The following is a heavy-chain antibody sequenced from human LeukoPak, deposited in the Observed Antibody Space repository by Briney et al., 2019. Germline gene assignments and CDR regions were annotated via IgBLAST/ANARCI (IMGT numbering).Heavy chain of an antibody. V-gene: IGHV1-2*02. CDR1: GYTFTGYY. CDR3: AREGYYDSSGYYLWFDP. D-gene: IGHD3-22*01. Sequence: ASVKVSCKASGYTFTGYYMHWVRQAPGQGLEWMGWINPNSGGTNYAQKFQGRVTMTRDTSISTAYMELSRLRSDDTAVYYCAREGYYDSSGYYLWFDPWGQGTLVTVSS. CDR2: INPNSGGT. J-gene: IGHJ5*02.